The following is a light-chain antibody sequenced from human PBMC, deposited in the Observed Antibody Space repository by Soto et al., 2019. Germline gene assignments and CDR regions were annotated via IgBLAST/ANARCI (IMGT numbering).Light chain of an antibody. J-gene: IGLJ1*01. CDR1: SSNIGGNS. Sequence: QSVLTQPPSVSAAPGQKGTISCSGSSSNIGGNSVSWYQQLPGTAPQLLIYDDNKRPPGIPDRFSGSKSGTSATLGITGFQTGDEADYYCGSWDSSLSAYVFGTGTKVTVL. V-gene: IGLV1-51*01. CDR3: GSWDSSLSAYV. CDR2: DDN.